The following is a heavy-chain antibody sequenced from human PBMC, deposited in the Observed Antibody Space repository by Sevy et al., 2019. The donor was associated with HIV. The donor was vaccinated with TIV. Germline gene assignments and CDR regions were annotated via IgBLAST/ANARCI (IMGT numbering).Heavy chain of an antibody. CDR3: ASPPSSGWPNYYYYGMDV. CDR1: GGSISSSSYY. Sequence: SETLSLTCTVSGGSISSSSYYWGWIRQPPGKGLEWIGSIYYSGSTYYNPSLKSRVTISVDTSKNQFSLKLSSVTAAATAAYYCASPPSSGWPNYYYYGMDVWGQGTTVTVSS. CDR2: IYYSGST. J-gene: IGHJ6*02. V-gene: IGHV4-39*01. D-gene: IGHD6-19*01.